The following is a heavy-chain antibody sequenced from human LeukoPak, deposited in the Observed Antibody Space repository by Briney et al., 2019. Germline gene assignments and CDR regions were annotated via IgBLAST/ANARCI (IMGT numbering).Heavy chain of an antibody. CDR3: ARDWAAAGTNYYYGMDV. J-gene: IGHJ6*02. CDR1: GGTFSSYA. V-gene: IGHV1-69*04. D-gene: IGHD6-13*01. Sequence: GASVKVSCKASGGTFSSYAISWVRQAPGQGLEWMGRIIPIFGIANYAQKFQGRVTITADKSTSTAYMELSSLRSEDTAVYYCARDWAAAGTNYYYGMDVWGQGTTVTVSS. CDR2: IIPIFGIA.